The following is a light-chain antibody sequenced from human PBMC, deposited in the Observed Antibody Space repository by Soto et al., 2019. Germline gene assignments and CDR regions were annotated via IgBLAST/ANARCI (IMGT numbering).Light chain of an antibody. Sequence: EIVMTQSPATLSVSPGETATLSCRASEGVKTNLAWYQQKPGQAPRLLIYGAFTRAAGIPFRFSGSASGTEFTLTISSLQSEDFAVYYCHQYDRWPLSLGRGTKVEIK. CDR2: GAF. CDR3: HQYDRWPLS. CDR1: EGVKTN. V-gene: IGKV3-15*01. J-gene: IGKJ4*01.